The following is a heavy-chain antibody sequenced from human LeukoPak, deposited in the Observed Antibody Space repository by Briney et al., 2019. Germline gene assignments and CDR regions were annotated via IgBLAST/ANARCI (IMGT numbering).Heavy chain of an antibody. CDR1: GFTFSSYP. CDR3: ARESIFLTLLDY. D-gene: IGHD3-9*01. Sequence: GGSLRLSCAASGFTFSSYPMHWVRQAPGKGLEGVAVISYDGSNKYYADSLKGRFTISRDNSKNTLYLQMNSLRAEDTAVYYCARESIFLTLLDYWGQGTLVTVSS. V-gene: IGHV3-30-3*01. J-gene: IGHJ4*02. CDR2: ISYDGSNK.